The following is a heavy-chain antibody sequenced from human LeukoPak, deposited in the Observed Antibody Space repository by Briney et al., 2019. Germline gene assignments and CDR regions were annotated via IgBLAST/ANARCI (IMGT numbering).Heavy chain of an antibody. CDR3: ARDPNVLKSAYYYYGMDV. CDR1: GFTFSSYS. CDR2: ISSSSSYI. V-gene: IGHV3-21*01. D-gene: IGHD1-1*01. Sequence: AGGSLRLSCAASGFTFSSYSMNWVRQAPGKGLEWVSSISSSSSYIYYADSVKGRFTISRDNAKNSLYLQMNSLRAEDTAVYYCARDPNVLKSAYYYYGMDVWGQGTTVTVSS. J-gene: IGHJ6*02.